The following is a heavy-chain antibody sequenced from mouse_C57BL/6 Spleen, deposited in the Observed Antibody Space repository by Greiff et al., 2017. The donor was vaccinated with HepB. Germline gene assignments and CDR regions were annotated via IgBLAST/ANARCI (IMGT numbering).Heavy chain of an antibody. CDR1: GYTFTSYW. D-gene: IGHD1-1*01. V-gene: IGHV1-69*01. CDR2: RDPSDSYT. CDR3: ARSLYGSSLYYFDY. J-gene: IGHJ2*01. Sequence: QVQLQQPGAELVMPGASVKLSCKASGYTFTSYWMPWVKQRPGPGLEWIGERDPSDSYTNYNHKFKSKSTLAVDKSSSTAYMQLSSLTSEDSAVYYCARSLYGSSLYYFDYWGQGTTLTVSS.